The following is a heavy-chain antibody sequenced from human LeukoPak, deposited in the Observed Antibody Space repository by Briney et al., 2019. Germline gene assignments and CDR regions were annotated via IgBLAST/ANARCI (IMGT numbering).Heavy chain of an antibody. D-gene: IGHD1-26*01. J-gene: IGHJ4*02. CDR3: ARTKSGSSPIDY. CDR1: EFTFNNYW. V-gene: IGHV3-30*03. CDR2: ISYDGSNK. Sequence: GGSLRLSCATTEFTFNNYWIHWVRQVPGKGLEWVAVISYDGSNKYYADSVKGRFTISRDNSKNTLYLQMNSLRAEDTAVYYCARTKSGSSPIDYWGQGTLVTVSS.